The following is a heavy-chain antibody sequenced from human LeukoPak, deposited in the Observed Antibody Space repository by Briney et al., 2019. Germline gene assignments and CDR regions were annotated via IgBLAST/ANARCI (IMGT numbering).Heavy chain of an antibody. V-gene: IGHV4-39*07. D-gene: IGHD1-26*01. CDR3: ARDPRGSYYEGSPSVTYFDY. J-gene: IGHJ4*02. Sequence: PSETLSLTCTVSGGSISSSGYYWGWIHQPPGKGLEWIGSIYYSGSTYYNPSLKSRVTISVDTSKNQFSLKLSSVTAADTAVYYCARDPRGSYYEGSPSVTYFDYWGQGTLVTVSS. CDR1: GGSISSSGYY. CDR2: IYYSGST.